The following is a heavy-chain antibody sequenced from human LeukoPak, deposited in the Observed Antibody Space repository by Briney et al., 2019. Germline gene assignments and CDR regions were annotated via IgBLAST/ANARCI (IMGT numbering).Heavy chain of an antibody. CDR1: GYSFTSYL. CDR2: IYPGDSDT. CDR3: ARRDDSSSLIDY. J-gene: IGHJ4*02. D-gene: IGHD3-22*01. V-gene: IGHV5-51*01. Sequence: GESLQISSKGSGYSFTSYLIGWVRQMPGKGLECMGIIYPGDSDTRYSPSFKGQVTISTDKSISPAYLQWSSLKASDTAMYYCARRDDSSSLIDYWGQGTLVTVSS.